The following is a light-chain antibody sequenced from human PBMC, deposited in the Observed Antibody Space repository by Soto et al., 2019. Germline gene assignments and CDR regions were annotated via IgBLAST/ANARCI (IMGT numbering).Light chain of an antibody. V-gene: IGKV3-15*01. CDR3: QQYNNGPPLT. CDR2: GAS. CDR1: QSVSSN. J-gene: IGKJ1*01. Sequence: EILMTQSPATLSVSPGERATLSCRASQSVSSNLAWYQQKPGQAPRLLIYGASTRATGIPTRFTGSGSGTEFTLTISSLQSGDFAVYYCQQYNNGPPLTFGRGTKVEIK.